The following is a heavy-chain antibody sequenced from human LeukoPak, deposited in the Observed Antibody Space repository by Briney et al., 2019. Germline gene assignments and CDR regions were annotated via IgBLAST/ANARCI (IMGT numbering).Heavy chain of an antibody. CDR2: VYHSGTT. Sequence: SETLSLTCTVSGGSISSSSYYWGWIRQPPGKGLQWIVSVYHSGTTFYNPSLKSRVTISVDTSKNQFSLKLSSVTAADTAVYYCARVSYSSSWYYHYMDVWGKGTTVTVSS. CDR1: GGSISSSSYY. D-gene: IGHD6-13*01. V-gene: IGHV4-39*07. J-gene: IGHJ6*03. CDR3: ARVSYSSSWYYHYMDV.